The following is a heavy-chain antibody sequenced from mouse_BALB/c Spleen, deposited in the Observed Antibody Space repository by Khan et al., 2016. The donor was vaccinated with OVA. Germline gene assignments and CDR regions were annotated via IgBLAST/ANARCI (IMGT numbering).Heavy chain of an antibody. J-gene: IGHJ3*01. CDR3: VRDGAYHRNDGWFAY. Sequence: VQLQQSGAELARPGASVKMSCKASGYTFTSYTIHWIKKRPGQGLEWIGYINPSNGYTNYNQKFKHKATLTTDKSSTTAYLQLSSLTSDDSAVDNCVRDGAYHRNDGWFAYWGQGTLVTVSA. D-gene: IGHD2-14*01. V-gene: IGHV1-4*01. CDR1: GYTFTSYT. CDR2: INPSNGYT.